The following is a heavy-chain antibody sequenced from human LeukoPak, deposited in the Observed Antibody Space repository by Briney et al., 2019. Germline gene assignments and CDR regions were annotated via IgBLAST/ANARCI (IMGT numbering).Heavy chain of an antibody. V-gene: IGHV3-48*03. CDR2: ISTSGSSI. Sequence: GGSLRLSCAASGFTLNTYAMSWVRQAPGKGLEWVSYISTSGSSIHYADSVRGRFTISRDNAKNSLYLQMNSLGVGDTAVYYCASTIFGLIALWGQGTLVTVSS. J-gene: IGHJ1*01. CDR1: GFTLNTYA. D-gene: IGHD3-3*01. CDR3: ASTIFGLIAL.